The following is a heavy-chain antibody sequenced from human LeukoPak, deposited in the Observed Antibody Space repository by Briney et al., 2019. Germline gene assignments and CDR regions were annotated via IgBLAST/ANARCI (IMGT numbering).Heavy chain of an antibody. V-gene: IGHV4-4*02. CDR3: ACTTTVTTKLNY. CDR1: GGSISSDNW. Sequence: SETLSLTCAVSGGSISSDNWWSWVRQPPGKGLEWIGEIYHSGSTSYNPSLKSRVTIEVDKSNSQFSLKLSSVTAADTALYYCACTTTVTTKLNYWGQGILVTVSS. D-gene: IGHD4-17*01. J-gene: IGHJ4*02. CDR2: IYHSGST.